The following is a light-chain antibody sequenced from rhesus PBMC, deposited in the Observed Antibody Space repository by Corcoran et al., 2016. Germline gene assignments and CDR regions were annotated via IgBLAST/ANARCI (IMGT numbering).Light chain of an antibody. CDR1: SSDIGTDNY. Sequence: QAALTQPPSVSGSPGQSVTFSCAGTSSDIGTDNYVSWYQQHPGKAPKLMIYDVSERPSGVSDRFSASKSGNTASLTISGLQADDEADYYCSSYAGSNTYIFGAGTRLTVL. CDR3: SSYAGSNTYI. V-gene: IGLV2-23*01. J-gene: IGLJ1*01. CDR2: DVS.